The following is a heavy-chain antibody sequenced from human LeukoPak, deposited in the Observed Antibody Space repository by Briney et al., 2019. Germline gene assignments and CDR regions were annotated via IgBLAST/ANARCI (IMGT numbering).Heavy chain of an antibody. V-gene: IGHV3-7*01. J-gene: IGHJ6*02. CDR3: ARAIAAAYMDV. Sequence: GGSLRLSCAASGFTFSSYWMSWVRQAPGKGLEWVANIKQDGSEKYYVDSVKGRFTISRDSAKNSLYLQMNSLRAEDTAVYYCARAIAAAYMDVWGQGTTVTVSS. CDR2: IKQDGSEK. D-gene: IGHD6-13*01. CDR1: GFTFSSYW.